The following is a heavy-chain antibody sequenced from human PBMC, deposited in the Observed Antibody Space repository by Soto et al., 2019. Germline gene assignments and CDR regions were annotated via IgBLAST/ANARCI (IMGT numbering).Heavy chain of an antibody. V-gene: IGHV3-48*03. CDR2: ISSSGSTI. CDR3: ARDRRLGGENVQH. J-gene: IGHJ1*01. Sequence: EVQLVESGGGLVQPGGSLRLSCAASGFTFSSYEMNWVRQAPGKGLEWVSYISSSGSTIYYADSVKGRFTISRDNAKNSQYLQMNSLRAEDTAAYYCARDRRLGGENVQHWGQGTLVTVSS. CDR1: GFTFSSYE.